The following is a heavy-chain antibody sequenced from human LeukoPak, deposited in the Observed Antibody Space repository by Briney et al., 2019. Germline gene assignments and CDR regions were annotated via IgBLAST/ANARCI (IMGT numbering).Heavy chain of an antibody. J-gene: IGHJ4*02. Sequence: QPGGSLRLSCAASGFTFSNYRMNWVRQAPGKGLEWVAVISYDGSNKYYADSVKGRFTISRDNSKNTLYLQMNSLRAEDTAVYYCARNLEMGSGKEKSIFDYWGQGTLVTVSS. CDR1: GFTFSNYR. CDR2: ISYDGSNK. V-gene: IGHV3-30-3*01. D-gene: IGHD2-15*01. CDR3: ARNLEMGSGKEKSIFDY.